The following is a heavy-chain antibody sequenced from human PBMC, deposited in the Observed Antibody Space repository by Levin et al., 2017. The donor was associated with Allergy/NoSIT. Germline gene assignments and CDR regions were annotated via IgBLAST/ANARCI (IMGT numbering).Heavy chain of an antibody. CDR1: GYTFTGYY. V-gene: IGHV1-2*02. Sequence: ASVKVSCKASGYTFTGYYMHWVRQAPGQGLEWMGWINPNSGGTNYAQKFQGRVTMTRDTSISTAYMELSRLRSDDTAVYYCASWGYYGSGSYGECFDYWGQGTLVTVSS. D-gene: IGHD3-10*01. J-gene: IGHJ4*02. CDR2: INPNSGGT. CDR3: ASWGYYGSGSYGECFDY.